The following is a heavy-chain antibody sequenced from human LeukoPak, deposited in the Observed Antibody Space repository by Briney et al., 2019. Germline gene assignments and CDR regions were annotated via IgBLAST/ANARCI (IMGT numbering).Heavy chain of an antibody. Sequence: PGGSLRLSCAASGFTLSSYWMTWVRQAPGKGLEWVASIKQDGSDKYYVDSVKGRFTISRDNAKNSLYLQMNSLRAEDTAVYYCARNARFLEWLDYYFDYWGQGTLVTVSS. V-gene: IGHV3-7*01. CDR1: GFTLSSYW. J-gene: IGHJ4*02. D-gene: IGHD3-3*01. CDR2: IKQDGSDK. CDR3: ARNARFLEWLDYYFDY.